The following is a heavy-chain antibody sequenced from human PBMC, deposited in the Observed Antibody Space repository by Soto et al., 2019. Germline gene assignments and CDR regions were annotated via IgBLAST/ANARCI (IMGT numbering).Heavy chain of an antibody. D-gene: IGHD3-9*01. V-gene: IGHV5-51*01. CDR3: ARLYDILTGYYIRKTSYYYYGMAV. CDR1: GYSFTSYW. J-gene: IGHJ6*02. Sequence: GESLKISCKGSGYSFTSYWIGWVRQMPGKGLEWMGIIYPGDSDTRYSPSFQGQVTISADKSISTAYLQWSSLKASDTAMYYCARLYDILTGYYIRKTSYYYYGMAVWGQGTTVTVSS. CDR2: IYPGDSDT.